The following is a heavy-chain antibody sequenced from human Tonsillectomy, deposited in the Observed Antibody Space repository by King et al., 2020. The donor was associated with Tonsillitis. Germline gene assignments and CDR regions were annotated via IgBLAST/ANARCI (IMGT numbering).Heavy chain of an antibody. CDR2: IYPGDSDT. V-gene: IGHV5-51*03. CDR3: ARPGYSYGRHFDY. D-gene: IGHD5-18*01. CDR1: GYSFTSYW. J-gene: IGHJ4*02. Sequence: VQLVESGAEVKKPGESLKISCKGSGYSFTSYWSGWVRQMPGKGLEWMGIIYPGDSDTRHSPSFQGQVTISAAKSISTAYLQWSSLKASDTAMYYCARPGYSYGRHFDYWGQGTLVTVSS.